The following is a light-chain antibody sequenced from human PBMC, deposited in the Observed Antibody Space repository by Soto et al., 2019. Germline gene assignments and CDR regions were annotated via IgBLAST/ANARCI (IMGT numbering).Light chain of an antibody. CDR3: LQDYSYPRT. J-gene: IGKJ1*01. CDR2: ATS. CDR1: QDIRTE. V-gene: IGKV1-6*01. Sequence: AIPMTQSPSSLSASVGDRVTITCRASQDIRTELGWYQQKPGNAPKLLIYATSILPSGVPSRFSGIGSGTDFTLTISSLQPEDFATYYCLQDYSYPRTFGQGTKVEIK.